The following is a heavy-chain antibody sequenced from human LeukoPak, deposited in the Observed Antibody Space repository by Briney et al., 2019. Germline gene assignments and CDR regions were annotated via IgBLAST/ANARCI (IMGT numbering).Heavy chain of an antibody. CDR3: ARGVPTGVDYFDY. V-gene: IGHV3-7*01. Sequence: GGSLRLPCAASGFTFRSYGMHWVRQAPGRGLEWVAVIKQDGSDKYYVDSLKGRFTISRDNAKNSLYLQMNSLRAEDTAVYYCARGVPTGVDYFDYWGQGTLVTVSS. D-gene: IGHD2-8*02. CDR2: IKQDGSDK. CDR1: GFTFRSYG. J-gene: IGHJ4*02.